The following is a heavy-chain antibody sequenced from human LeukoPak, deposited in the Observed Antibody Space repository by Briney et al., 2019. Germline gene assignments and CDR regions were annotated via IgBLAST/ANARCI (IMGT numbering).Heavy chain of an antibody. CDR1: GGSISSYY. CDR3: ARLDSSGYYYWFDP. D-gene: IGHD3-22*01. Sequence: SETLSLTCTVSGGSISSYYWSWIRQPPGKGLEWIGYIYYSGSTNYNPSLKSRVTISVDTSKNQFSLKLCSVTAADTAVYYCARLDSSGYYYWFDPWGQGTLVTVSS. CDR2: IYYSGST. J-gene: IGHJ5*02. V-gene: IGHV4-59*01.